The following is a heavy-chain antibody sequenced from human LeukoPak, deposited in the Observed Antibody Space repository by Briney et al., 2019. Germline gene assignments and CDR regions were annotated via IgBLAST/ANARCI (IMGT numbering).Heavy chain of an antibody. CDR3: AKDQGRERYGMDV. V-gene: IGHV3-30*02. D-gene: IGHD3-10*01. J-gene: IGHJ6*02. Sequence: PGGSLGLSCVASGFTFSDYNMHWVRQAPGKGLEWVAFIEDDGTSKQYADSVQGRFTLSRDNAKNTVYLQMNSLRAEDTAVYYCAKDQGRERYGMDVWGRGTTVTAS. CDR2: IEDDGTSK. CDR1: GFTFSDYN.